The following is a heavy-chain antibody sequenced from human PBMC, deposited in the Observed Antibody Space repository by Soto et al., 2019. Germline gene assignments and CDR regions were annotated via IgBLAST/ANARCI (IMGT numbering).Heavy chain of an antibody. CDR3: ARDPNDGSAYYSHYYYGIGV. CDR2: INAGNGNT. CDR1: GYTFTSYG. D-gene: IGHD3-22*01. V-gene: IGHV1-3*01. J-gene: IGHJ6*04. Sequence: ASVKVSCKASGYTFTSYGIHWVRQAPGQRLEWTGWINAGNGNTKYSEKFQGRVTITRDTSASTAYLELSSLRSEDTAVYYCARDPNDGSAYYSHYYYGIGVWGRRTTVAAAS.